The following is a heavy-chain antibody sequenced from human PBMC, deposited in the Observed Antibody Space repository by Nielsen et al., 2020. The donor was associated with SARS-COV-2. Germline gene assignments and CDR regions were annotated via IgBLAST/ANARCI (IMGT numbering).Heavy chain of an antibody. J-gene: IGHJ3*01. CDR3: ARDLPVTPEIDAFDL. CDR1: GFTFSSYG. Sequence: GGSLRLSCAASGFTFSSYGMHWVRQAPGKGLEWVAVIWYDGSNKYYADSVKGRFTISRDNSNNTLYLQMNSLRAEDTAVYYCARDLPVTPEIDAFDLWGQGTMVTVSA. V-gene: IGHV3-33*01. CDR2: IWYDGSNK. D-gene: IGHD4-17*01.